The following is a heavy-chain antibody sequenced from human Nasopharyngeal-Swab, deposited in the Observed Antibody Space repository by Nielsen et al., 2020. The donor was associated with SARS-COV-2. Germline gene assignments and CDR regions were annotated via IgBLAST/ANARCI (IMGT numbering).Heavy chain of an antibody. V-gene: IGHV3-53*01. Sequence: GVLKISCVVSGFTVSTNYMNWVRQTPGKGLEWVSVIYTSGSTQYADYVKGRFTISRDSAKNIVYLQMNSLRAEDTAVYYCARERSLFSGTYHGFDYWGQGTLVTVSS. CDR3: ARERSLFSGTYHGFDY. CDR1: GFTVSTNY. D-gene: IGHD1-26*01. CDR2: IYTSGST. J-gene: IGHJ4*02.